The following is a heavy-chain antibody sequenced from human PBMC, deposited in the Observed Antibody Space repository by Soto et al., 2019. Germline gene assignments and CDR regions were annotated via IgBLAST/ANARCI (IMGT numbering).Heavy chain of an antibody. Sequence: SETLSLTCAVTGGSLSGYYWSWVRQPPGKGLEWIGDINHTGGSNYNPSLKSRVMISVDTAKTQFSLNVTSVTAADTAVYYCAREVGYYSATRRNLYFDYWGPGTLVTVSS. D-gene: IGHD2-2*01. CDR1: GGSLSGYY. CDR2: INHTGGS. CDR3: AREVGYYSATRRNLYFDY. J-gene: IGHJ4*02. V-gene: IGHV4-34*01.